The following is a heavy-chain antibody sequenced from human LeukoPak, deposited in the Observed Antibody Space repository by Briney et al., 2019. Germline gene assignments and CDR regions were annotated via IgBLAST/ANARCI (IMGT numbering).Heavy chain of an antibody. V-gene: IGHV4-38-2*02. CDR1: GYSVSSGYY. J-gene: IGHJ1*01. D-gene: IGHD3-3*01. CDR2: IYHSGST. CDR3: ARDLTGYYDFWSGYYIDAEYFQH. Sequence: SETLSLTCTVPGYSVSSGYYWGWIRQPPGKGLEWIGSIYHSGSTYYNPSLKSRVTISVDTSKNQFSLKLSSVTAADTAVYYCARDLTGYYDFWSGYYIDAEYFQHWGQGTLVTVSS.